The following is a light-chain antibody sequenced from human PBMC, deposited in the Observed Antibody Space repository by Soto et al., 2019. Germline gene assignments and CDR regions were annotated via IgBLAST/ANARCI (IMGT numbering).Light chain of an antibody. J-gene: IGKJ4*01. Sequence: EIVLTQSPGTLSLSPGERATLSCRASHSVNNNYLAWYQQKPGQAPRLLIYGAYSRDTGIPDRFSGSGSGTDFTLTISRLEPEDAAVYYCQQYGSNPKPCGGGNKVEIK. CDR2: GAY. CDR3: QQYGSNPKP. CDR1: HSVNNNY. V-gene: IGKV3-20*01.